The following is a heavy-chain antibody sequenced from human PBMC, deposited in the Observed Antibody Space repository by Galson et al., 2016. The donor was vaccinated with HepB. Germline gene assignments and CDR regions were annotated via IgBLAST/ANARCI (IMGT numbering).Heavy chain of an antibody. J-gene: IGHJ5*02. D-gene: IGHD3-10*01. Sequence: SLRLSCAASGFTFGDYAMSWFRQAPGKGLEWVGFIRSKANGGTSEYGVSVRDRFSISRDDSKSIAYLRMNSLKTEDTAVYYCTRVPGYYGWEFDPWGQGTLVTVSS. CDR3: TRVPGYYGWEFDP. CDR2: IRSKANGGTS. CDR1: GFTFGDYA. V-gene: IGHV3-49*03.